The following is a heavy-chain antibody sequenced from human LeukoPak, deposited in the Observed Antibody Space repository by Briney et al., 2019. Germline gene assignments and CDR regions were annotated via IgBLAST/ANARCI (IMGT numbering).Heavy chain of an antibody. V-gene: IGHV3-20*04. J-gene: IGHJ4*02. CDR1: GFTVSINS. CDR3: ANGLAYYFDY. Sequence: GGSLRLSCTVSGFTVSINSMSWVRQAPGKGLEWVSGINWNGGSTGYADSVKGRFTVSRDNAKNSLYLQMNSLRAEDTAVYYCANGLAYYFDYWGQGTLVTVSS. CDR2: INWNGGST. D-gene: IGHD6-19*01.